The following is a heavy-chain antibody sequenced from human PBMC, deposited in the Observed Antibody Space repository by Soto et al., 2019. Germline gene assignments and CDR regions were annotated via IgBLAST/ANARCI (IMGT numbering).Heavy chain of an antibody. V-gene: IGHV1-2*04. D-gene: IGHD2-8*02. CDR1: GYTFSDYY. Sequence: QVHLVQSGAEVKRAGASVTVSCKASGYTFSDYYIHWVRQAPGQGLQWMGCINPKSGDRRYAQMFRGWVCMTSDTSISTAYMEVSGLKSDDTAVYFCARGAEVGIELAAFDQWGQGTLVTVSA. CDR2: INPKSGDR. J-gene: IGHJ4*02. CDR3: ARGAEVGIELAAFDQ.